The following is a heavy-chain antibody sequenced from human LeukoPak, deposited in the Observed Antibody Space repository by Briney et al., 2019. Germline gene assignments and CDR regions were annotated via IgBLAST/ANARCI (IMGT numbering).Heavy chain of an antibody. J-gene: IGHJ4*02. D-gene: IGHD1-14*01. V-gene: IGHV3-23*01. CDR2: ITGSGDST. Sequence: PGGSLRLSCEASGFTFSSYAMSWVRQAPGKGLEWVSRITGSGDSTYYADSVKGRFTISRDNSKNTLYLQMNSLRVEDTAVYYCAGTPGIYQTFDYWGQGTLVTVSS. CDR3: AGTPGIYQTFDY. CDR1: GFTFSSYA.